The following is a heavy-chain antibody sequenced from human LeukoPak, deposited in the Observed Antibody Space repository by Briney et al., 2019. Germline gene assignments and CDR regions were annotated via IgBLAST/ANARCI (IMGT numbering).Heavy chain of an antibody. V-gene: IGHV3-30*02. D-gene: IGHD6-19*01. J-gene: IGHJ4*02. CDR1: GNTFSVYD. Sequence: GGSLRLSCAASGNTFSVYDMHWVRQALGKGLEWVAFIRYDGGNKFYADSVKGRFTISRDNSKNTLYLQMNSLRAEDTAVYYCAKFPYSSGWATDYWGQGSLVTVSS. CDR2: IRYDGGNK. CDR3: AKFPYSSGWATDY.